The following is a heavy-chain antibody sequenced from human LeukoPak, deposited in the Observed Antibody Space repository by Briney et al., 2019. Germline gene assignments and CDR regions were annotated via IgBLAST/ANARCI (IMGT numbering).Heavy chain of an antibody. CDR2: VSSSSSAM. D-gene: IGHD3/OR15-3a*01. CDR3: ERDFGLTDY. V-gene: IGHV3-48*02. J-gene: IGHJ4*02. CDR1: VYTVSSYS. Sequence: GGPLRLSCAASVYTVSSYSINWVRQAPGKGLEWVAYVSSSSSAMYYADCVKGRFTISRDNAKISMYLQMDSVRDEDTAVYYCERDFGLTDYWGQGTLVTVSS.